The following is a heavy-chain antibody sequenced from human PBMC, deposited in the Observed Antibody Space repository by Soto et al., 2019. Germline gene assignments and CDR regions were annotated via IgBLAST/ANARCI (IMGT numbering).Heavy chain of an antibody. CDR3: AKDISFGSPDGRPGYCYYGMDD. Sequence: GGSLRLSCAASGFTFDDYAMHWVRQAPGKGLEWVSLISWDGGSTYYADSVKGRFTISRDNSKNSLYLQMNSLRAEDTALYYCAKDISFGSPDGRPGYCYYGMDDWGQGTTVTVSS. J-gene: IGHJ6*02. CDR1: GFTFDDYA. D-gene: IGHD3-10*01. V-gene: IGHV3-43D*03. CDR2: ISWDGGST.